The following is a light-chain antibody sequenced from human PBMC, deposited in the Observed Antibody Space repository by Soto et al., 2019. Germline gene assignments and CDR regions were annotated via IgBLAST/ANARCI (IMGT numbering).Light chain of an antibody. CDR1: QSVNSAY. CDR2: GAS. V-gene: IGKV3-20*01. Sequence: DIVLTQSPGTLSLSPGERATLSCRASQSVNSAYLAWYQQRRGQGPRLLIYGASSRAAGIPDRFSGSGSGTDFTLTISSLQSEDFAVYYCQQYDNWPWTFGQGTKVDIK. J-gene: IGKJ1*01. CDR3: QQYDNWPWT.